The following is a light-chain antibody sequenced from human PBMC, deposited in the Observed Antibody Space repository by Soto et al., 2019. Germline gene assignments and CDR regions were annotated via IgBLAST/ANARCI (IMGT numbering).Light chain of an antibody. CDR3: QQYTGLPRT. J-gene: IGKJ1*01. Sequence: EIVMTQSPVTLSVSPWERAALSCRASQSVSSSYLAWYQQKPGQAPRLLIYGASNRATGIPDRFSGSGSGTDFTLTISRLEPEDFAVYYCQQYTGLPRTFGQGTKVDIK. V-gene: IGKV3-20*01. CDR2: GAS. CDR1: QSVSSSY.